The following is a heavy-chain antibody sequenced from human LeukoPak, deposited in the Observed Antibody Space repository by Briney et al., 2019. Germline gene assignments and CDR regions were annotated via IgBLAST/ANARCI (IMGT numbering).Heavy chain of an antibody. V-gene: IGHV3-53*01. CDR2: IYSGGST. CDR3: ARRRIAAAGNYFDY. D-gene: IGHD6-13*01. CDR1: GFTVSSNY. Sequence: PGGSLRLSCAASGFTVSSNYMSWVRQAPGKGLEWVSVIYSGGSTYYADSVKGRFTISRDNSKNTLYLQMNSLRAEDTAVYYCARRRIAAAGNYFDYWGQGTLVTVSS. J-gene: IGHJ4*02.